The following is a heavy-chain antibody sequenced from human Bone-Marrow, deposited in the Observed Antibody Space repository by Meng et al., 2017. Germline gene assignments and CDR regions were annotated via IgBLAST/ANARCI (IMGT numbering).Heavy chain of an antibody. CDR1: GGSFSGYY. CDR2: IYHSGST. Sequence: SETLSLTCAVYGGSFSGYYWSWIRQPPGKGLEWIGEIYHSGSTNYNPSLKSRVTISVDTSKNQFYLKLSSVTAADTAAYYCARGCRRPYSSSLKFGCAFDIWGQGTMVTVSS. J-gene: IGHJ3*02. D-gene: IGHD6-13*01. V-gene: IGHV4-34*01. CDR3: ARGCRRPYSSSLKFGCAFDI.